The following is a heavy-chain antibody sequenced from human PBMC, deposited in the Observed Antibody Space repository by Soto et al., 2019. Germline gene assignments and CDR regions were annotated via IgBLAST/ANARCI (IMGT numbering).Heavy chain of an antibody. D-gene: IGHD2-15*01. CDR3: AKYGSTSLLGYCSGGSCHLDY. Sequence: GGSLRLSCAASGFTFSSYAMSWVRQAPGKGLEWVSAISGSGGSTYYADSVKGRFTSSRDNSKNTLYLQMNSLRAEDTAVYYCAKYGSTSLLGYCSGGSCHLDYWGQGTLVTVSS. V-gene: IGHV3-23*01. J-gene: IGHJ4*02. CDR2: ISGSGGST. CDR1: GFTFSSYA.